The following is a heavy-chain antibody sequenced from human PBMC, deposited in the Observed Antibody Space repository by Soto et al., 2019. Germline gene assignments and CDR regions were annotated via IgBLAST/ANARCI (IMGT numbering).Heavy chain of an antibody. CDR1: GFTFSSYG. Sequence: PGGSLRLSCAASGFTFSSYGMYWVRQAPGKGLEWVAGISYVGSNQYYADSVRGRFTISRDNSKNTLYLQMNSLRTEDTAVYYCAKLLYHYDSSGFTADYWGQGTQVTVSS. CDR2: ISYVGSNQ. D-gene: IGHD3-22*01. CDR3: AKLLYHYDSSGFTADY. J-gene: IGHJ4*02. V-gene: IGHV3-30*18.